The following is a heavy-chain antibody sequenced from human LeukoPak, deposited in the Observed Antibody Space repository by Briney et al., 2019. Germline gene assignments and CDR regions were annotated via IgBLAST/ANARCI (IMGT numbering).Heavy chain of an antibody. J-gene: IGHJ6*03. D-gene: IGHD3-10*01. CDR3: AREAYYGSGSYEAPNYYYYYYMDV. CDR1: GGSISSYY. CDR2: IYTSGST. Sequence: SETLSLTCTVSGGSISSYYWSWIRQPAGKGLEWIGCIYTSGSTNYNPSLKSRVTMSVDTSKNQFSLKLSSVTAADTAVYYCAREAYYGSGSYEAPNYYYYYYMDVWGKGTTVTISS. V-gene: IGHV4-4*07.